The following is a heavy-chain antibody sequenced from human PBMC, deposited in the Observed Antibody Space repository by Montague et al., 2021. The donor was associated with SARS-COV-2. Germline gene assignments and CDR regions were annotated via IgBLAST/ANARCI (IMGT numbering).Heavy chain of an antibody. Sequence: SLRLSCAASGFFFDDYVMHWVRQVPGKGLEWVSLIRGGGDVTDYAESVKGRFTISRDNSKKSLYLQMDSLRTVDTATYYCARDHYDILTGYYNWFDPWGQGTLVTVSS. CDR3: ARDHYDILTGYYNWFDP. CDR2: IRGGGDVT. D-gene: IGHD3-9*01. CDR1: GFFFDDYV. V-gene: IGHV3-43*02. J-gene: IGHJ5*02.